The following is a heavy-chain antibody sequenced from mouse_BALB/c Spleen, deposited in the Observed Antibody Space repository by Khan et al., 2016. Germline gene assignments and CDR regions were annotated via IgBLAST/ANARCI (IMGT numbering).Heavy chain of an antibody. D-gene: IGHD2-1*01. J-gene: IGHJ3*01. CDR3: ARYGIGTWFAY. CDR2: INTNTGEP. V-gene: IGHV9-3*02. Sequence: QIQLVQSGPELKKPGETVKISCKASGYTFTNYGMTWVKQAPGKGLKWMGWINTNTGEPTYAEEFRGRFAFSLDTSASTAFLQINNLKNEDTATYFCARYGIGTWFAYWGQGTLVTVSA. CDR1: GYTFTNYG.